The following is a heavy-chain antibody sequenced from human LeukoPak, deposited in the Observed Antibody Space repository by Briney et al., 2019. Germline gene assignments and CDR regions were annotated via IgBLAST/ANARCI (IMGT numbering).Heavy chain of an antibody. D-gene: IGHD3-22*01. CDR3: AKGDSGYYYDSSGYLNWFDP. V-gene: IGHV3-23*01. Sequence: QAGGSLRLSCAASGFTFSSYAMCWVRQAPGKGLEWDSVISGSGGSTYYVDSVKGRFTISRDNSKNTLSLQMNSLRAEDTAVYYCAKGDSGYYYDSSGYLNWFDPWGQGTLVTVSS. CDR1: GFTFSSYA. J-gene: IGHJ5*02. CDR2: ISGSGGST.